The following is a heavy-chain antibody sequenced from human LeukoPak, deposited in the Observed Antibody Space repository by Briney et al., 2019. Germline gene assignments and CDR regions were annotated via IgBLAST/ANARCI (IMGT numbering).Heavy chain of an antibody. J-gene: IGHJ4*02. CDR3: AREEYGDYGY. CDR2: ISYDGSNK. Sequence: GGSLRLSCAASGFTFSSYGMHWVRQAPGKGLEWVAVISYDGSNKYYADSVKSRFTISRDNSKNTLYLQMNSLRAEDTAVYYCAREEYGDYGYWGQGTLVTVSS. CDR1: GFTFSSYG. V-gene: IGHV3-30*03. D-gene: IGHD4-17*01.